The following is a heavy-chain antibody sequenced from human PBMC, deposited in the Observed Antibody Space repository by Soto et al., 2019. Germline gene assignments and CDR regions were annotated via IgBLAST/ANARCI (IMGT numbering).Heavy chain of an antibody. CDR3: ARAYSSSSGKNAFDI. V-gene: IGHV3-48*01. Sequence: GGALRLSCAASGFTFSSYGINWVRQAPGKGLEWVSYISSSISTIYYADSVKGRSTISRDNAKNSLYLQMNSLRAEDTAVYYCARAYSSSSGKNAFDIWGQGTMVTVS. CDR2: ISSSISTI. J-gene: IGHJ3*02. D-gene: IGHD6-13*01. CDR1: GFTFSSYG.